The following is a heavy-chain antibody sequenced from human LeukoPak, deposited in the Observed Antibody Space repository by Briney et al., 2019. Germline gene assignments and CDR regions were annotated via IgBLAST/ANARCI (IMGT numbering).Heavy chain of an antibody. V-gene: IGHV3-33*06. J-gene: IGHJ4*02. CDR1: GFTFSSYG. Sequence: GGSLRLSCAASGFTFSSYGRHWVRQAPGKGLEWVAVIWYDGSNKYYADSVKGRFTISRDNSKNTLYLQMNSLRAEDTAVYYCAKAHSGSYFVFDYWGQGTLVTVSS. CDR3: AKAHSGSYFVFDY. CDR2: IWYDGSNK. D-gene: IGHD3-10*01.